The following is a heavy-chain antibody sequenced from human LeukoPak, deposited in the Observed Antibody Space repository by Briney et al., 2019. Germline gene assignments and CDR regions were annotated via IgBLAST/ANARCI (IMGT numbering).Heavy chain of an antibody. J-gene: IGHJ4*02. CDR1: GFTFRTCG. Sequence: PGGSLRLSCVTSGFTFRTCGVHWVRQAPGKGLEWVALMSSDGIKTYYADSVKGRFTISRDSSKDTLYLQMSSLRADDTAVYYCAKDHAGTGRAFEYWGQGTLVTVSS. V-gene: IGHV3-30*04. CDR2: MSSDGIKT. CDR3: AKDHAGTGRAFEY. D-gene: IGHD1-1*01.